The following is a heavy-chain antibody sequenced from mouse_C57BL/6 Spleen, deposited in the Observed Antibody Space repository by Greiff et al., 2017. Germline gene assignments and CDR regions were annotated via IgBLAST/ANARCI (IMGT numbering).Heavy chain of an antibody. CDR1: GFTFSDYG. CDR3: ARPGDYDGAMDY. Sequence: EVKLVESGGGLVKPGGSLKLSCAASGFTFSDYGMHWVRQAPEKGLEWVAYISSGSSTIYYADTVKGRFTISRDKAKNTLFLQVTSLRSEDTAMYYCARPGDYDGAMDYWGQGTSVTVSS. J-gene: IGHJ4*01. CDR2: ISSGSSTI. D-gene: IGHD2-4*01. V-gene: IGHV5-17*01.